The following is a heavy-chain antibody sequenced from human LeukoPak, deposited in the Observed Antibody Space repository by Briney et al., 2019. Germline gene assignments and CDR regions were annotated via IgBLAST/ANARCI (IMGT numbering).Heavy chain of an antibody. CDR3: AKDREALYYYDSSGYYGYYFDY. CDR2: IGGSGGST. V-gene: IGHV3-23*01. CDR1: GFTFSSYG. D-gene: IGHD3-22*01. Sequence: GGTLRLSCAASGFTFSSYGMSWVRQAPGKGLEWVSAIGGSGGSTYYADSVKGRFTISRDNSKNTLYLQMNSLRAEDTAVYYCAKDREALYYYDSSGYYGYYFDYWGQGTLVTVSS. J-gene: IGHJ4*02.